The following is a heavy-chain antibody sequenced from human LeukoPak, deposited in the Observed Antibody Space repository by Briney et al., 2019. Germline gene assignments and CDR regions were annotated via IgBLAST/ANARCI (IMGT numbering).Heavy chain of an antibody. J-gene: IGHJ6*03. V-gene: IGHV4-59*01. CDR1: GGSISSYY. D-gene: IGHD5-18*01. CDR3: ARTTEGGYTYDYFYYYYMDV. CDR2: IYYSGST. Sequence: PSETLSFTCTVSGGSISSYYWSWIRQPPGKGLEWIGYIYYSGSTNYNPSLKSRVTISVDMSKNQFSLKLRSVTAADTAVYYCARTTEGGYTYDYFYYYYMDVWGKGTTVTISS.